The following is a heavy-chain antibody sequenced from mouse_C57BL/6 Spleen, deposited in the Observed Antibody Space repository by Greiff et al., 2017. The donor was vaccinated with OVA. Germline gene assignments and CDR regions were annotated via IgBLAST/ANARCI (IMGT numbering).Heavy chain of an antibody. D-gene: IGHD3-3*01. CDR3: VRQRAAWYFDY. V-gene: IGHV10-1*01. Sequence: VQLQQSGGGLVQPKGSLKLSCAASGFSFNTYAMNWVRQAPGKGLEWVARIRSKSNNYATYYADSVKDRFTISRDDSESMLYLQMNNLKTEDTAMYYCVRQRAAWYFDYWGQGTTLTVSS. CDR2: IRSKSNNYAT. J-gene: IGHJ2*01. CDR1: GFSFNTYA.